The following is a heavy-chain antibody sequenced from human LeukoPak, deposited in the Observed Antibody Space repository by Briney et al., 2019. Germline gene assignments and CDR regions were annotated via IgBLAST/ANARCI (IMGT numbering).Heavy chain of an antibody. J-gene: IGHJ4*02. V-gene: IGHV1-2*02. Sequence: ASVKVSCKASGYTFTGYYMHWVRQAPGQGLEWIGWINPNSGGTNYAQKFHGRVTMTRDTSTSTAYMELSRLRSDDTAVYYCARADIRVRAIYDYRGQGTLVTVS. CDR2: INPNSGGT. CDR1: GYTFTGYY. D-gene: IGHD3-10*01. CDR3: ARADIRVRAIYDY.